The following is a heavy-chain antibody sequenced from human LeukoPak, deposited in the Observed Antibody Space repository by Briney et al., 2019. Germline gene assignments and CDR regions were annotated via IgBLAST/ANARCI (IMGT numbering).Heavy chain of an antibody. Sequence: PGGSLRLSCAASGFTFSSYSMNWVRQAPGKGLEWVSSISSSSSYIYYADSVYGRFTISRDNAKNSLYLKMNSLGAEDTAVYYCARQIVVVAATPVSSWFDPWGQGTLVTVSS. CDR3: ARQIVVVAATPVSSWFDP. V-gene: IGHV3-21*01. CDR2: ISSSSSYI. D-gene: IGHD2-15*01. CDR1: GFTFSSYS. J-gene: IGHJ5*02.